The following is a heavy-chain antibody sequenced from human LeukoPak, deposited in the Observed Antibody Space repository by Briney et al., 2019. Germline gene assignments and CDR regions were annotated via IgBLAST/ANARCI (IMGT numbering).Heavy chain of an antibody. CDR2: ISAHNGNT. V-gene: IGHV1-18*01. J-gene: IGHJ4*02. D-gene: IGHD3-10*01. CDR3: ARVHVLLWFGEVYYFDY. Sequence: ASVKVSCKASGYTFTSYGISWVRQAPGQGLEWMGWISAHNGNTNYAQKLQGRVTMTTDTSTSTAYMELRSLRSDDTAVYYCARVHVLLWFGEVYYFDYWGQGTLVTVSS. CDR1: GYTFTSYG.